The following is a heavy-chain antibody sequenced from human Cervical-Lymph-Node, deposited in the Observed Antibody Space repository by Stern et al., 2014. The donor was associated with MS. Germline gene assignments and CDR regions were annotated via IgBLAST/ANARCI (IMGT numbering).Heavy chain of an antibody. CDR2: ISWNRGNI. Sequence: EVHLVESGGGLVQPGRSLRLSCAASGFTFDGYAIHWVRQAPGKGLEWVSGISWNRGNIGYADSVKGRFTISRDNAKNSLYLQMNSLRAEDTALYYCARYYDSSGYRRFDYWGQGTLVTVSS. J-gene: IGHJ4*02. CDR1: GFTFDGYA. D-gene: IGHD3-22*01. V-gene: IGHV3-9*01. CDR3: ARYYDSSGYRRFDY.